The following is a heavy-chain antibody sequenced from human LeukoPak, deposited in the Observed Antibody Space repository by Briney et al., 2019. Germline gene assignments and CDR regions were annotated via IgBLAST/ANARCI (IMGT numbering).Heavy chain of an antibody. V-gene: IGHV3-21*01. Sequence: RGSLRLSCAASGFTFSSYSTNWVRQAPGKGLEWVSSISSSSSYIYYADSVKGRFTISRDNAKNSLYLQMNSLRAEDTAVYYCARQWQLADLLDYWGQGTLVTVSS. CDR3: ARQWQLADLLDY. D-gene: IGHD6-13*01. CDR2: ISSSSSYI. CDR1: GFTFSSYS. J-gene: IGHJ4*02.